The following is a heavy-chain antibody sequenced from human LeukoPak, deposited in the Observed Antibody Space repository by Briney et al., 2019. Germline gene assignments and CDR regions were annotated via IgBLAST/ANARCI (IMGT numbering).Heavy chain of an antibody. CDR1: GFTFSTYG. D-gene: IGHD1-1*01. CDR3: AKDKDPWKSTAISDFDY. CDR2: IRYDGSNK. J-gene: IGHJ4*02. V-gene: IGHV3-30*02. Sequence: GGSLRLSCAASGFTFSTYGMHWVRQAPGKGLEWVAFIRYDGSNKYYVDSVKDRFTISRDNSKNTLYLQMNSLRGEDTAVYFCAKDKDPWKSTAISDFDYWGQGTLVTVSS.